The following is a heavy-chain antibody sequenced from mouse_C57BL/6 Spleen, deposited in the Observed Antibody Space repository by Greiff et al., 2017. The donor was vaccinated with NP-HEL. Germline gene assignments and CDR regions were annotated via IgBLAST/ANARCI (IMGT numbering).Heavy chain of an antibody. CDR2: IDPSDSYT. V-gene: IGHV1-50*01. Sequence: VQLQQPGAELVKPGASMKLSCKASGYTFTSYWMQWVKQRPGQGLEWIGEIDPSDSYTNYNQKFKGKATLTVDTSSSTAYMQLSSLTSEDSAVYYCARDYYGSSYDFDYWGQGTTLTVSS. D-gene: IGHD1-1*01. J-gene: IGHJ2*01. CDR1: GYTFTSYW. CDR3: ARDYYGSSYDFDY.